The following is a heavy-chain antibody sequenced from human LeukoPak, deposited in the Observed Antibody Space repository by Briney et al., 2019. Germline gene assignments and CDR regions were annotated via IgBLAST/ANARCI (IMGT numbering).Heavy chain of an antibody. Sequence: SVKVSCKASGYTFTGYYMHWVRQAPGQGLEWMGGIIPIFGTANYAQKFQGRVTITADESTSTGYMELSSLRSEDTAVYYCARAYGDYSWSGGMDVWGQGTTVTVS. CDR2: IIPIFGTA. CDR3: ARAYGDYSWSGGMDV. CDR1: GYTFTGYY. J-gene: IGHJ6*02. V-gene: IGHV1-69*13. D-gene: IGHD4-17*01.